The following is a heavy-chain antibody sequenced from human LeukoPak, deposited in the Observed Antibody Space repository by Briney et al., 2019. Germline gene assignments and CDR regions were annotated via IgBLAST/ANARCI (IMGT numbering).Heavy chain of an antibody. V-gene: IGHV3-30*01. J-gene: IGHJ6*03. Sequence: PGGSLRLSCAASGFTFSSYAMHWVRQAPGKGLEWVATISYDGSNKYHADSVKGRFTISRDNSKNTPYLQMNSLRAEDTAVCYCARDSGNIYYYMDVWGKGTTVTVSS. CDR1: GFTFSSYA. CDR3: ARDSGNIYYYMDV. D-gene: IGHD2/OR15-2a*01. CDR2: ISYDGSNK.